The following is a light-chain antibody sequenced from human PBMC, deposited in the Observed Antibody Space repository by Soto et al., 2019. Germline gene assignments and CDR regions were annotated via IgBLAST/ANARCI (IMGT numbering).Light chain of an antibody. CDR1: SSDVGGYNY. V-gene: IGLV2-14*01. J-gene: IGLJ2*01. CDR3: SSYKSSSTLPV. Sequence: QSALTQPASVSGSPGQSITISCTGTSSDVGGYNYVSWYQQHPGKAPKLMIYDVSNRPSGVSNRFSGSKSGNTASLTISGLQAEDEADYYCSSYKSSSTLPVFGGGTKVTVL. CDR2: DVS.